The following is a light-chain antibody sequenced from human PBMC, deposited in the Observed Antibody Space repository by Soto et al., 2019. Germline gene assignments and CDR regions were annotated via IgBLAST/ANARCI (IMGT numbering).Light chain of an antibody. V-gene: IGKV1-5*01. CDR3: QQYDSYPLT. CDR1: QSINNL. CDR2: DVS. J-gene: IGKJ4*01. Sequence: DVQMTHSPSTLSASVGYIVTITCRSSQSINNLLAWYQQKPGKAPKFLIYDVSTLESGVPSRFSGSGSGTEFTLTISSLQPEDFATYYCQQYDSYPLTFGGGTKVDIK.